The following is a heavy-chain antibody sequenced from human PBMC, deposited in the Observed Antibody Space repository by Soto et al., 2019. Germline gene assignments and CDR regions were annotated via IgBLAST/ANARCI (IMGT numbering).Heavy chain of an antibody. V-gene: IGHV4-34*01. CDR1: GGSFSGYY. J-gene: IGHJ4*02. CDR2: INHSGST. CDR3: ARGQLFRQLAVDY. D-gene: IGHD6-6*01. Sequence: TSETLSLTCAVFGGSFSGYYWSWIRQPPGKGLEWIGEINHSGSTNYNPSLKSRVTISVDTSKNQFSLKLSSVTAADTAVYYCARGQLFRQLAVDYWGQGTLVTVSS.